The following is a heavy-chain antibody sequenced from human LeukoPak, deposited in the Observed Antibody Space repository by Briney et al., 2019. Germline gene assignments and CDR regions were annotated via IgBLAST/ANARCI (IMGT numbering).Heavy chain of an antibody. D-gene: IGHD3-22*01. CDR2: FDPEDGET. V-gene: IGHV1-24*01. Sequence: ASVKVSCKVPGYTLTELSMHWVRQAPGKGLEWMGGFDPEDGETIYAQKFQGRVTMTEDTSTSTAYMELSSLRSEDTAVYYCATDGASVFDSTGKYFQHWGQGTLVTVSS. CDR3: ATDGASVFDSTGKYFQH. J-gene: IGHJ1*01. CDR1: GYTLTELS.